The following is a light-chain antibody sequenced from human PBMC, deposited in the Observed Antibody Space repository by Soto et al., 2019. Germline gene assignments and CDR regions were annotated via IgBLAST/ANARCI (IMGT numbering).Light chain of an antibody. CDR1: QGISSY. Sequence: DIQLTQSPSFLSASVGDRVTITCRASQGISSYLNWYQQKPGKAPKILIYAASSLQSGVPSRFSGSGSGTDFTLTISSLQPEDFATYYCQQSYSTPRTFGQGTKV. V-gene: IGKV1-39*01. CDR3: QQSYSTPRT. J-gene: IGKJ1*01. CDR2: AAS.